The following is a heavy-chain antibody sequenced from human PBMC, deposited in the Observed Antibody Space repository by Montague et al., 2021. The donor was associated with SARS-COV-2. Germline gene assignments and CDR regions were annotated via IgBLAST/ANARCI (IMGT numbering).Heavy chain of an antibody. CDR3: ARRGRKLLPVATTIGGFDI. Sequence: SETLSLTCTVSGGSISNSNYYWTWTRQPRGKGLTWIGSVYDSGSTYYTPTLQIRVSLSVDTSKNHFSLKLSSVTAADTAVYYCARRGRKLLPVATTIGGFDIWGQGTMVTFSP. J-gene: IGHJ3*02. V-gene: IGHV4-39*02. D-gene: IGHD4-17*01. CDR1: GGSISNSNYY. CDR2: VYDSGST.